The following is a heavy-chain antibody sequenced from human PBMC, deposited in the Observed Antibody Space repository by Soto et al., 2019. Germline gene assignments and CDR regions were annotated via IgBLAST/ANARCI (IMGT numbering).Heavy chain of an antibody. CDR1: GASITYGGYS. J-gene: IGHJ4*02. CDR3: ARGGGSDSFDY. V-gene: IGHV4-30-2*01. CDR2: INHLETT. D-gene: IGHD1-26*01. Sequence: SETLSLTCTVSGASITYGGYSWSWIRQTPGKGLEWIGYINHLETTFYNPSFESRLTLSIDRAKSQFSLNLNSMSAADRAVYFCARGGGSDSFDYWGQGILVTVSS.